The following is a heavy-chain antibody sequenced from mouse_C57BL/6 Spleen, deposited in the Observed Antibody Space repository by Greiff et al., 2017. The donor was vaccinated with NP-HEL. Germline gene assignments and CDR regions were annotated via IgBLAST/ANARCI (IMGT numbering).Heavy chain of an antibody. V-gene: IGHV1-52*01. D-gene: IGHD2-3*01. J-gene: IGHJ3*01. CDR1: GYTFTSYW. Sequence: QVQLQQPGAELVRPGSSVKLSCKASGYTFTSYWMHWVQQRPIQGLEWIGNIDPSDSETHYNQKFKDKATLTVDKSSSTAYMQLSSLTSEDSAVYYCAREGGLYDGYPAWFAYWGQGTLVTVSA. CDR2: IDPSDSET. CDR3: AREGGLYDGYPAWFAY.